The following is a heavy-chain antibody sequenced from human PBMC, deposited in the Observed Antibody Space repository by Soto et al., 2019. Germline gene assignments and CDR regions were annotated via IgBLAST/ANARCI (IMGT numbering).Heavy chain of an antibody. CDR2: IYYSGST. D-gene: IGHD6-19*01. J-gene: IGHJ3*02. CDR1: GGSISSYY. Sequence: SETLSLTCTVSGGSISSYYWSWIRQPPGKGLEWIGYIYYSGSTNYNPSLKSRVTISVDTSKNQFSLKLSSVTAADTAVYYCARAYSSVAVAGTGDDAFDIWGQGTMVTVSS. V-gene: IGHV4-59*01. CDR3: ARAYSSVAVAGTGDDAFDI.